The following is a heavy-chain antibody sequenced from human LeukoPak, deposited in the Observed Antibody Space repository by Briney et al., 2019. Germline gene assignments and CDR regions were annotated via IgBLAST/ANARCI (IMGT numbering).Heavy chain of an antibody. D-gene: IGHD2-8*02. CDR2: IYHSDST. J-gene: IGHJ4*02. V-gene: IGHV4-38-2*01. CDR1: GYSTSSGSY. Sequence: KLSGTPPPPPPFPGYSTSSGSYWAWIRQPPGKGLEWIGTIYHSDSTYYNPSLKSRVAISVDTSKNQFSLKLNSVTAADTAVYYCARFERSTGCYWGQGTLVTVSS. CDR3: ARFERSTGCY.